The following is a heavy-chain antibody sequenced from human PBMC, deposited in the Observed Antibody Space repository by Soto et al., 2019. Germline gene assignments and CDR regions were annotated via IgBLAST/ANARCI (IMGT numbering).Heavy chain of an antibody. CDR2: INHSGNT. CDR1: GKSLSGYY. Sequence: QVQLQQWGAGLLKPSETLSLTCAVYGKSLSGYYWSWIRQPPGKALEWIGEINHSGNTNYTPSLKSPVNISVVMAKNQLFLNLISVTAADTGMYYCARHHVRGRTIAGAAEFWGQGTLVTVSS. J-gene: IGHJ4*02. V-gene: IGHV4-34*01. D-gene: IGHD1-26*01. CDR3: ARHHVRGRTIAGAAEF.